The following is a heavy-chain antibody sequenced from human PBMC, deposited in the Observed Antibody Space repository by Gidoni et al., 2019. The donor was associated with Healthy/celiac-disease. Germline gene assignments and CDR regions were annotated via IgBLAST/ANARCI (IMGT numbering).Heavy chain of an antibody. CDR1: GGSISSGGYY. CDR2: IYYSGST. V-gene: IGHV4-31*03. CDR3: ARGLVYAIDNWFDP. Sequence: QVQLQESGPGLVKPSQTLSLTCTVSGGSISSGGYYWSWIRQHPGKGLGWIGYIYYSGSTSYNPSLKSRVTISVDTSKNQFSLKLSSVTAADTAVYYCARGLVYAIDNWFDPWGQGTLVTVSS. D-gene: IGHD2-8*01. J-gene: IGHJ5*02.